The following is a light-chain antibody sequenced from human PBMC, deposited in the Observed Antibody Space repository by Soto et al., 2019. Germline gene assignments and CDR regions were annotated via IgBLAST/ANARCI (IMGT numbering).Light chain of an antibody. Sequence: EIVLTQSPATLSLSPGERATLSCRASRSVSNFLAWYQQKPGQAPRLFIYDASNRATGIPARFSGSGSGTDLTLTISSLEPEDFAVYYCQQRANWPWTFGQGTKVEIK. CDR3: QQRANWPWT. CDR1: RSVSNF. J-gene: IGKJ1*01. CDR2: DAS. V-gene: IGKV3-11*01.